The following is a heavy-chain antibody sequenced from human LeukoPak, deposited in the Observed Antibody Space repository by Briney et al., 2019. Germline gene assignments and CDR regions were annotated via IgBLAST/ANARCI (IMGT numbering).Heavy chain of an antibody. CDR1: GDSVSSYY. D-gene: IGHD7-27*01. CDR3: ARDLGRLGNMDV. J-gene: IGHJ6*02. V-gene: IGHV4-59*02. CDR2: IYYSGSI. Sequence: SETLSLTCTVSGDSVSSYYWSWIRQPPGKGLEWIGFIYYSGSINYNPSLKSRVTISVDTSKSQISLTLSSVTAADTAVYYCARDLGRLGNMDVWGQGTTVTVPS.